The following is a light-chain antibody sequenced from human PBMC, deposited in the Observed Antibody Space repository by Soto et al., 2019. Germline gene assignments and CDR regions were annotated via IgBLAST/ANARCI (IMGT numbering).Light chain of an antibody. V-gene: IGLV1-40*01. J-gene: IGLJ1*01. CDR3: QSYDSSLSAFHV. CDR2: GNS. CDR1: SSNIGAGYD. Sequence: QSVLAHPRSVSGAPGQRVTISCTGSSSNIGAGYDVHWYQQLPGTAPKLLIYGNSNRPSGVPDRFSGSKSGTSASLAITGLQAEDEADYYCQSYDSSLSAFHVFGTGTKVTVL.